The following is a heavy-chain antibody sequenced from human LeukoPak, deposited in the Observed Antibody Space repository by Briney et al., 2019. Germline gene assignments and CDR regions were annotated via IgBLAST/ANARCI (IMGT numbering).Heavy chain of an antibody. V-gene: IGHV4-4*07. J-gene: IGHJ5*02. Sequence: PSETLSLTCTVSGGSISSYYWSWIRQPAGKGLESIGHISTSGSTNYNPSLKSRVTMSVDTSKNQFSLKLSSVTAADTAVYYCARHAPPSSWYIGNWFDPWGQGTLVTVSS. D-gene: IGHD6-13*01. CDR1: GGSISSYY. CDR3: ARHAPPSSWYIGNWFDP. CDR2: ISTSGST.